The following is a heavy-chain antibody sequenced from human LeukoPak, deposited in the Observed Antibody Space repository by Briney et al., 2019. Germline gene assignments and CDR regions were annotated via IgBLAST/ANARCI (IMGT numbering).Heavy chain of an antibody. CDR2: INRSGST. Sequence: SETLSLTCAVYGGSFSGYYWSWIRQPPGKGLEWIGEINRSGSTNYNPSLKSRVTISVDTSKNQFSLKLSSVTAADTAVYYCARGIVVVPAAFNWFDPWGQGTLVTVSS. CDR1: GGSFSGYY. J-gene: IGHJ5*02. CDR3: ARGIVVVPAAFNWFDP. V-gene: IGHV4-34*01. D-gene: IGHD2-2*01.